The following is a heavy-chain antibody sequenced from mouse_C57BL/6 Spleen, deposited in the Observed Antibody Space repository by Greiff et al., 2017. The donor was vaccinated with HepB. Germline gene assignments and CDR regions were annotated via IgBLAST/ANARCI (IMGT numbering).Heavy chain of an antibody. CDR3: TTYRLYAMDY. Sequence: QLQQSGAELVRPGASVKLSCTASGFNIKDDYMHWVKQRPEQGLEWIGWIDPENGDTEYASKFQGKATITADTSSNTAYLQLSSLTSEDTAVYYCTTYRLYAMDYWGQGTSVTVSS. CDR2: IDPENGDT. D-gene: IGHD3-2*02. CDR1: GFNIKDDY. V-gene: IGHV14-4*01. J-gene: IGHJ4*01.